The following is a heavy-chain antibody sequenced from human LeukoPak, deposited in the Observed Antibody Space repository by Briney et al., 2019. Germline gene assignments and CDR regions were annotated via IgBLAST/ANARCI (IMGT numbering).Heavy chain of an antibody. J-gene: IGHJ4*02. V-gene: IGHV3-23*01. CDR1: GFTFSNYA. CDR3: AKDVVVVAATGDDY. CDR2: ISGSGGST. Sequence: GGSLRLSCAASGFTFSNYAMSWVRQAPGKGLEWVSAISGSGGSTYYADSVKGRFTISRDNSKNTLYLQMNSLRAEDTAVYYCAKDVVVVAATGDDYWGQGTLVTVSS. D-gene: IGHD2-15*01.